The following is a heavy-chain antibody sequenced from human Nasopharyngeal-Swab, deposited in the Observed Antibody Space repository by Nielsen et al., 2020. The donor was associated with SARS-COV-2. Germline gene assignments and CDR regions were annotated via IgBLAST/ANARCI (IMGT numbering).Heavy chain of an antibody. D-gene: IGHD6-13*01. V-gene: IGHV4-31*03. CDR3: ASRSYSSSWYGGGLDP. Sequence: SETLSLTCTLSDGSISSGGYYGCSIRQDPGKGLEWIGYIYYCRSTYYNPSLKSRVTLSVDTSKNQFSLKLISLTDADTAVYYCASRSYSSSWYGGGLDPWGQGTLVTVSS. J-gene: IGHJ5*02. CDR2: IYYCRST. CDR1: DGSISSGGYY.